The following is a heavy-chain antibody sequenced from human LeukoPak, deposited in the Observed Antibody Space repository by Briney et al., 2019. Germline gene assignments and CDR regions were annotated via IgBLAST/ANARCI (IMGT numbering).Heavy chain of an antibody. Sequence: GGXLRLSCAASGFTFSTYWMXXVRQAPXXXXXXXPRISXXXXXXXYXXXXXXXXXXXRDNAKNTLYLQMNSLRAEDTAVYYCARDYGEGGYYFDYWGQGTLVTVSS. D-gene: IGHD4-17*01. CDR3: ARDYGEGGYYFDY. V-gene: IGHV3-74*01. CDR2: ISXXXXXX. CDR1: GFTFSTYW. J-gene: IGHJ4*02.